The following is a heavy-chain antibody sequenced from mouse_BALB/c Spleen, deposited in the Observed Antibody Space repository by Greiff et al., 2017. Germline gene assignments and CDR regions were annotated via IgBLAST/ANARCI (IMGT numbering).Heavy chain of an antibody. J-gene: IGHJ4*01. V-gene: IGHV5-12-1*01. D-gene: IGHD2-1*01. Sequence: DVQLVESGGGLVKPGGSLKLSCAASGFAFSSYDMSWVRQTPEKRLEWVAYISSGGGSTYYPDTVKGRFTISRDNAKNTLYLQMSSLKSEDTAMYYCARQGIYYGNYVGAMDYWGQGTSVTVSS. CDR2: ISSGGGST. CDR1: GFAFSSYD. CDR3: ARQGIYYGNYVGAMDY.